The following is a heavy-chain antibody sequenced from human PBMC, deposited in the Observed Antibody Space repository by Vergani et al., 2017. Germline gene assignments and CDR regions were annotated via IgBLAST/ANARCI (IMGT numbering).Heavy chain of an antibody. CDR2: INTNTGNP. J-gene: IGHJ4*02. D-gene: IGHD6-6*01. V-gene: IGHV7-4-1*02. Sequence: QVQLVQSGSELKKPGASVKVSCKASGYTFTSYAMNWVRQAPGQGLEWMGWINTNTGNPTYAQGFTGQFVFSLDTPVSTAYRQISGLKAEDTAVYYCARTQWDSSSAAVLDYWGQGTLVTGSS. CDR3: ARTQWDSSSAAVLDY. CDR1: GYTFTSYA.